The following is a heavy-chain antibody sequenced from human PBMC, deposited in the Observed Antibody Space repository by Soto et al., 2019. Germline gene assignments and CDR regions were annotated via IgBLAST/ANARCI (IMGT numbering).Heavy chain of an antibody. V-gene: IGHV3-33*01. Sequence: QIQLVESGGGVVQPGRSLRLSCTASGFTFNSYGFNWVRQAPGKGLEWVAVIWYDGNTKYYADSVKGRFTISSDNLRSTVYLQINSLTAEDTAVYYCARPLVAPVAGPYYYGMDVWGQGTTVTVSS. D-gene: IGHD6-19*01. J-gene: IGHJ6*02. CDR2: IWYDGNTK. CDR3: ARPLVAPVAGPYYYGMDV. CDR1: GFTFNSYG.